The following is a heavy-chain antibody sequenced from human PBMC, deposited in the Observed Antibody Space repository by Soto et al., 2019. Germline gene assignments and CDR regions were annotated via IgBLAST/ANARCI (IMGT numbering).Heavy chain of an antibody. CDR3: ARHDIVATTSTYSFDY. D-gene: IGHD5-12*01. Sequence: LSLTCTVSGGSISSSSYYWGWIRQPPGKGLEWIGSIYYSGSTYYNPSFKSRVTISVDTSKNQFSLKLSSVTAADTAVYYCARHDIVATTSTYSFDYWGQGPLVTV. J-gene: IGHJ4*02. CDR1: GGSISSSSYY. V-gene: IGHV4-39*01. CDR2: IYYSGST.